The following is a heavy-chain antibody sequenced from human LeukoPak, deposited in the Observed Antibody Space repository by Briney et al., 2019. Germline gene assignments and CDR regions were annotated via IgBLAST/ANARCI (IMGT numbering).Heavy chain of an antibody. CDR1: GGTFSSYA. J-gene: IGHJ6*03. CDR2: IIPIFGTA. CDR3: ARDRVLLWFGELPRDYYYYYMDV. D-gene: IGHD3-10*01. V-gene: IGHV1-69*05. Sequence: EASVKVSCKASGGTFSSYAISWVRQAPGQGLEWRGRIIPIFGTANYAQKFQGRVTITTDESTSTAYMELSSLRSEDTAVYYCARDRVLLWFGELPRDYYYYYMDVWGKGTTVTVSS.